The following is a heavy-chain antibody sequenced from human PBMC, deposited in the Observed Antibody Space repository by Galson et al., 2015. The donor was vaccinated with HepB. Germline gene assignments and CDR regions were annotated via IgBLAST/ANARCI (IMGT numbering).Heavy chain of an antibody. V-gene: IGHV4-34*01. Sequence: TLSLTCAVYGGSFSGYYWSWIRQPPGKGLEWIGEINHSGSTNYNPSLKSRVTISVDTSKNQFSLKLSSVTAADTAVYYCARGNYGYSYGYYFDYWGQGTLVTVSS. CDR3: ARGNYGYSYGYYFDY. J-gene: IGHJ4*02. D-gene: IGHD5-18*01. CDR2: INHSGST. CDR1: GGSFSGYY.